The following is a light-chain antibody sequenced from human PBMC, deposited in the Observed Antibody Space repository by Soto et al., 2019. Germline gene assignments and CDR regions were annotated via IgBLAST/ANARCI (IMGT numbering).Light chain of an antibody. Sequence: DIQMTQSPSTLSASVGDRVTNTCRARQSMSSGLAGYQQKPGKAPKLLIYKASILESGFPSRFSGSVTQTEFTHTISSLQPDDVATYYCQQSNSLYTFGQGTKLEIK. CDR2: KAS. J-gene: IGKJ2*01. CDR3: QQSNSLYT. CDR1: QSMSSG. V-gene: IGKV1-5*03.